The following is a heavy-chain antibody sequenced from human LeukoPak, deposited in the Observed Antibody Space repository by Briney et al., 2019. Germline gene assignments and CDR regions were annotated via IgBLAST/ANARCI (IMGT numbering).Heavy chain of an antibody. V-gene: IGHV4-30-4*01. CDR2: IYYSGST. J-gene: IGHJ5*02. CDR3: ARQVRDSSGYLDWFDP. CDR1: GGSISSGDYY. D-gene: IGHD3-22*01. Sequence: PSQTLSLTCTVSGGSISSGDYYWSWIRQPPGKGLEWIGYIYYSGSTYYNPSLKSRVTISVDTSKNQFSLKLSSVTAADTAVYYCARQVRDSSGYLDWFDPWGQGTLVTVSS.